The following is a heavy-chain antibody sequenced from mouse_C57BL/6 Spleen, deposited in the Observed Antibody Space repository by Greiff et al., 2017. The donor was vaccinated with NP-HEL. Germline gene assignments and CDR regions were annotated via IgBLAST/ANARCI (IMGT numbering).Heavy chain of an antibody. J-gene: IGHJ2*01. V-gene: IGHV14-4*01. CDR1: GFNIKDDY. CDR2: IDPENGDT. CDR3: TTHSFQRYFDY. Sequence: EVQLQQSGAELVRPGASVKLSCTASGFNIKDDYMHWVKQRPEQGLEWIGWIDPENGDTEYASKFQGKATITADTSSNTAYLQLSSLTSEDTAVYDCTTHSFQRYFDYWGQGTTLTVSS. D-gene: IGHD3-1*01.